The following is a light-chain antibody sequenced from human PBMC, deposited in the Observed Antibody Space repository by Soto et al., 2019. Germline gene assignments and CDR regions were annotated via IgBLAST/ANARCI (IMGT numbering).Light chain of an antibody. CDR3: CSYTDSVL. V-gene: IGLV2-23*01. Sequence: QSVLTQPASVSGSPGQSITIACTGTRSSVGSHDFVSWYQQHPGKAPKLVVYEGSKRPSGVSHRFSGSKSGNTASLTISRLQAEDEADYYCCSYTDSVLFGGGTKLTVL. CDR1: RSSVGSHDF. CDR2: EGS. J-gene: IGLJ2*01.